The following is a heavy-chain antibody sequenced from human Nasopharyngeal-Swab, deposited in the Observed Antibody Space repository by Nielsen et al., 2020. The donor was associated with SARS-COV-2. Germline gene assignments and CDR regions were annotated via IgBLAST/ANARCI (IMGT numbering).Heavy chain of an antibody. V-gene: IGHV4-30-4*01. CDR3: ARERGGEGKKDDDEGREG. D-gene: IGHD3-16*01. Sequence: WIRQPPGKGLEWIGYIYYSGSTYYNPSLKSRVTISVDTSKNQFSLKLSSVTAADTAVYDWARERGGEGKKDDDEGREGGGKG. CDR2: IYYSGST. J-gene: IGHJ6*03.